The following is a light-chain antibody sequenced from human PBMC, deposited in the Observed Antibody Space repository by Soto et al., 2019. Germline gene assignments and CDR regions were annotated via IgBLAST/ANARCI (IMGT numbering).Light chain of an antibody. CDR2: GAS. CDR3: QQYNDWPPEYT. Sequence: EIVMTQSPATLSVYPGERATLSCRASQSVSSNLAWYQQKPGQAPRLLIYGASTRATGIPARFSGSGSGTEFTLTISSLQSEDFAFYYCQQYNDWPPEYTFGQGTKLEIK. CDR1: QSVSSN. V-gene: IGKV3-15*01. J-gene: IGKJ2*01.